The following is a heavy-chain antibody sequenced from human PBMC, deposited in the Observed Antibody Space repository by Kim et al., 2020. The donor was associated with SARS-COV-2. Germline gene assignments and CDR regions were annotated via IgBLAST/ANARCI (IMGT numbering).Heavy chain of an antibody. CDR2: INHSGST. V-gene: IGHV4-34*01. Sequence: SETLSLTCAVYGGSFSGYYWSWIRQPPGKGLEWIGEINHSGSTNYNPSLKSRVTISVDTSKNQFSLKLSSVTAADTAVYYCARGAAAPHGWFDPWGQGTLVTVSS. D-gene: IGHD6-13*01. CDR3: ARGAAAPHGWFDP. J-gene: IGHJ5*02. CDR1: GGSFSGYY.